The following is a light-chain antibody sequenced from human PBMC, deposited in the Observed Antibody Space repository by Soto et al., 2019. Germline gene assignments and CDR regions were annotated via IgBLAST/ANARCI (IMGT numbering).Light chain of an antibody. V-gene: IGKV1-39*01. J-gene: IGKJ5*01. Sequence: QLTQSPSSLSASVGDRVTLTCRAGQTIYNYLNWYQQIPGNAPKLRIYAASSLQSGVPSGLSGSGSGTDFTLTISSMQPEDFATYYCQQLNSYPRFGQGTRLEI. CDR1: QTIYNY. CDR2: AAS. CDR3: QQLNSYPR.